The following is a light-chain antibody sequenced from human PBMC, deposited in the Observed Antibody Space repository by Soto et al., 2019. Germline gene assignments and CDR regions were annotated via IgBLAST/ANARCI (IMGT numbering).Light chain of an antibody. J-gene: IGLJ2*01. Sequence: QSALTQPASMSGSPGQSITISCTGTSSDVGAYNYVSWYQQHPGKAPKLIIYDVSYRPSGVSNRFSGSKSGNTASLTISGLQAEDVADYYCSSYTSSSTPVVLGGGTKLTVL. CDR3: SSYTSSSTPVV. CDR2: DVS. V-gene: IGLV2-14*03. CDR1: SSDVGAYNY.